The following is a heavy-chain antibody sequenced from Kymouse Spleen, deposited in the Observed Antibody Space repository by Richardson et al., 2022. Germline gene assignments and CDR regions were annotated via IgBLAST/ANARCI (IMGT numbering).Heavy chain of an antibody. V-gene: IGHV3-15*01. CDR2: IKSKTDGGTT. CDR1: GFTFSNAW. Sequence: EVQLVESGGGLVKPGGSLRLSCAASGFTFSNAWMSWVRQAPGKGLEWVGRIKSKTDGGTTDYAAPVKGRFTISRDDSKNTLYLQMNSLKTEDTAVYYCTTPVQLERPDAFDIWGQGTMVTVSS. D-gene: IGHD1-1*01. CDR3: TTPVQLERPDAFDI. J-gene: IGHJ3*02.